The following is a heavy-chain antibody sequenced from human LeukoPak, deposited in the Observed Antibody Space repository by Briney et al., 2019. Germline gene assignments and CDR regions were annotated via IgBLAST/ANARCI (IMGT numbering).Heavy chain of an antibody. J-gene: IGHJ4*02. D-gene: IGHD5-12*01. CDR3: ARVLIVATIVYFDY. CDR2: ISGTGGSK. CDR1: GFTFRSYA. Sequence: PGGSLRLSCAASGFTFRSYAMGWVRQAPGKGLEWVSAISGTGGSKYYADSVKGRFTISRDSSKNTLYLQMNSLRAEDTAVYYCARVLIVATIVYFDYWGQGTLVTVSS. V-gene: IGHV3-23*01.